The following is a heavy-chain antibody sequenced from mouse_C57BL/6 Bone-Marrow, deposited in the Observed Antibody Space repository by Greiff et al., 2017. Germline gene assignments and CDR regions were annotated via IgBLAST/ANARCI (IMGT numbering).Heavy chain of an antibody. CDR2: ISDGGSYT. J-gene: IGHJ4*01. Sequence: EVQLVESGGGLVKPGGSLKLSCAASGFTFSSYAMSWVRQTPEKRLEWVATISDGGSYTYYPDNVKGRFTISRDNAKNNLYLQMSHLKSEDTAMYYCARERIITTVVATRDYAMDYWGQGTSVTVSS. CDR1: GFTFSSYA. V-gene: IGHV5-4*01. CDR3: ARERIITTVVATRDYAMDY. D-gene: IGHD1-1*01.